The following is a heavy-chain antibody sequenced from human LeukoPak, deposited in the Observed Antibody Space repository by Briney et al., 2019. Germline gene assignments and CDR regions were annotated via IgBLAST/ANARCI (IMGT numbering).Heavy chain of an antibody. V-gene: IGHV3-72*01. CDR1: GFTFSDHY. CDR2: TRNKANSYTT. Sequence: GGSLRLSCAASGFTFSDHYMDWVRQAPGKGLEWVGRTRNKANSYTTEYAASVKGRFTISRDDSKNSLYLQMNSLKTEDTAVYYCTRDTPYMPFDYWGQGTLVTVSS. CDR3: TRDTPYMPFDY. D-gene: IGHD2-2*01. J-gene: IGHJ4*02.